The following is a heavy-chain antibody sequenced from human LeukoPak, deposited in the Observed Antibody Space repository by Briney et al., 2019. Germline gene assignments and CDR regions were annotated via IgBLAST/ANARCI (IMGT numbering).Heavy chain of an antibody. CDR2: IYYSGST. J-gene: IGHJ4*02. Sequence: SETLSLTCTVSGGSISSYYWSWIRQPPGKGLKWIGYIYYSGSTNYNPSLKSRVTISVDTSKNQFSLKLSSVTAVDTAVYYCASTTVTTGGVDYWGQGTLVTVSS. V-gene: IGHV4-59*01. CDR1: GGSISSYY. CDR3: ASTTVTTGGVDY. D-gene: IGHD4-17*01.